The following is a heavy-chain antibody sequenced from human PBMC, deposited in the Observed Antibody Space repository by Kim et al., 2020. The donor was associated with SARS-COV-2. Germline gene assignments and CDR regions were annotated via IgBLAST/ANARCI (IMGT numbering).Heavy chain of an antibody. CDR2: IGTAGDT. CDR3: ARGGLDSTQDAFDI. J-gene: IGHJ3*02. Sequence: GGSLRLSCAASGFTFSSYDMHWVRQATGKGLEWVSAIGTAGDTYYPGSVKGRFTISRENAKNSLYLQMNSLRAGDTAVYYCARGGLDSTQDAFDIWGQGTMVTVSS. CDR1: GFTFSSYD. V-gene: IGHV3-13*01. D-gene: IGHD2-2*01.